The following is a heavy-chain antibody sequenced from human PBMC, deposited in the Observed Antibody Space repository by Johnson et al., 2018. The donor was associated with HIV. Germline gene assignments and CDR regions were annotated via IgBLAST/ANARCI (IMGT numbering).Heavy chain of an antibody. CDR2: ISYDGRNK. V-gene: IGHV3-30*04. D-gene: IGHD6-19*01. CDR3: AGGSGWYSDAFDI. Sequence: VQLVESGGGVVQPGRSLRLSCAASGFTFSSYAIHWVRQAPGKGLEWVGVISYDGRNKYYADSVKGRFTISRDNSKNTLYLQMKSLRAVDTAVYYWAGGSGWYSDAFDIWGQGTMVTVSS. CDR1: GFTFSSYA. J-gene: IGHJ3*02.